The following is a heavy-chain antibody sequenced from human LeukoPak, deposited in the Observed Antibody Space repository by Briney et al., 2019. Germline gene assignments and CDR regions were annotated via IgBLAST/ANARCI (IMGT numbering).Heavy chain of an antibody. V-gene: IGHV4-39*07. CDR2: IYYSGST. CDR1: GGSISSSSYY. Sequence: SETLSLTCTVSGGSISSSSYYWGWIRQPPGKGLEWIGSIYYSGSTYYNPSLKSRVTISVDTSKNQFSLKLSSVTAADTAVYYCARDLEWGDTAMVWGRGTLVTVSS. J-gene: IGHJ4*02. D-gene: IGHD5-18*01. CDR3: ARDLEWGDTAMV.